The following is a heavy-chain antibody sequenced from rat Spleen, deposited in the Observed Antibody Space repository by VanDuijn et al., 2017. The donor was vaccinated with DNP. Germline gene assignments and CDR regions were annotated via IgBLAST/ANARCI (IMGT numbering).Heavy chain of an antibody. V-gene: IGHV5-31*01. CDR2: ISSTGDNT. J-gene: IGHJ2*01. D-gene: IGHD3-8*01. Sequence: EVQLVESGGGLVQPGRSLKLSCVGSGFTSNNYWMTWIRQTPGKGLEWVASISSTGDNTYYSDSVKGRFSLSRYNAKSTLYLQVSSLRSEDTATYYCTSNPHLRTAAPFDYWGQGVMVTVSS. CDR3: TSNPHLRTAAPFDY. CDR1: GFTSNNYW.